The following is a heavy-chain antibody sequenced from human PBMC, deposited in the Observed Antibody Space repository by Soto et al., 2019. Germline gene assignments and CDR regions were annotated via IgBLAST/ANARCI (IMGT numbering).Heavy chain of an antibody. CDR3: ARDVGGLDDY. D-gene: IGHD5-12*01. Sequence: QVQLVQSGAEVKKPGASVKVSCKASGYTFTSYGISWVRQAPGQGLEWMGWLSAYNGNTYHAQKLQCRVTMTTDTTARTSYMELRRLRSDGTAVYYCARDVGGLDDYWGQGTLVTVSS. J-gene: IGHJ4*02. V-gene: IGHV1-18*01. CDR2: LSAYNGNT. CDR1: GYTFTSYG.